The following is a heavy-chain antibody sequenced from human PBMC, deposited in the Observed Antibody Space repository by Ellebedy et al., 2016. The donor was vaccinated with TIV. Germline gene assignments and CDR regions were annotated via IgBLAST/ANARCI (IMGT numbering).Heavy chain of an antibody. CDR1: GYNFYSYS. D-gene: IGHD3-10*01. V-gene: IGHV1-18*04. CDR2: ISAYNGNK. CDR3: ARGQRWVGEFDF. Sequence: AASVKVSCKASGYNFYSYSLNWVRQAPGQGLEWVGWISAYNGNKNAAQRLHDRVVLTVDTSTKTAHLELRSLRPDDTAIYYCARGQRWVGEFDFWGQGTLVTVSS. J-gene: IGHJ4*02.